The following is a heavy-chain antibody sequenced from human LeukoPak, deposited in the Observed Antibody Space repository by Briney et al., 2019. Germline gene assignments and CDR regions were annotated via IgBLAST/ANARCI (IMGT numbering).Heavy chain of an antibody. J-gene: IGHJ2*01. CDR1: GGSISSGSYY. D-gene: IGHD1-1*01. CDR3: ARGINFWYFDL. Sequence: SENLSLTCTVSGGSISSGSYYWSWIRQPAGKGLEWIGRIYTSGSTNYNPSLKNRVTISVDTSKNQFSLKLSSVTAADTAVYYCARGINFWYFDLWGRGTLVTVSS. V-gene: IGHV4-61*02. CDR2: IYTSGST.